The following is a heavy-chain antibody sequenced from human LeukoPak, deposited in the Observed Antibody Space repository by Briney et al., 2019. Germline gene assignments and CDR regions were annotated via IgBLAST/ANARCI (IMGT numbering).Heavy chain of an antibody. CDR3: ARVLPDYDFWSGYYWSTTNNYYYYMDV. V-gene: IGHV1-18*01. CDR1: GYTFTSYG. J-gene: IGHJ6*03. Sequence: ASVTVSCKASGYTFTSYGISWVRQAPGQGLEWMGWISAYNGNTNYAQKLQGRVTMTTDTSTSTAYMELRSLRSDDTAVYYCARVLPDYDFWSGYYWSTTNNYYYYMDVWGKGTTVTVSS. CDR2: ISAYNGNT. D-gene: IGHD3-3*01.